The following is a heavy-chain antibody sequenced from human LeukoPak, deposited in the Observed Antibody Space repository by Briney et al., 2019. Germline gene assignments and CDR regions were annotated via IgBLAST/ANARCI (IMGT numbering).Heavy chain of an antibody. V-gene: IGHV3-7*03. Sequence: GGSLRLSCAASGFTFSSYWMNWARQAPGKGLEWVANIRQDGDTKYYVDSVKGRFTISRDNAMNSLYPQMNSLRAEDTAIYYCARSLPYGTTWYGRSDFWGQGTLVTVSS. CDR2: IRQDGDTK. CDR3: ARSLPYGTTWYGRSDF. J-gene: IGHJ4*02. CDR1: GFTFSSYW. D-gene: IGHD6-13*01.